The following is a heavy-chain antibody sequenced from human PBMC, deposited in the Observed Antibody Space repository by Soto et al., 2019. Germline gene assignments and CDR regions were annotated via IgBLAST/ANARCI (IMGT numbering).Heavy chain of an antibody. V-gene: IGHV4-31*03. Sequence: SETLSLTCTVSGASLSSGGSYWSWIRQHPGKGLEWIGYIYYSGSTYYNPSVKSRVTISVDTSKNQFSLKLSSVTASDTAVYYCARDRDYYDSRGPSPCLRAVAFDIWGQGTRVTFSS. D-gene: IGHD3-22*01. CDR3: ARDRDYYDSRGPSPCLRAVAFDI. CDR1: GASLSSGGSY. CDR2: IYYSGST. J-gene: IGHJ3*02.